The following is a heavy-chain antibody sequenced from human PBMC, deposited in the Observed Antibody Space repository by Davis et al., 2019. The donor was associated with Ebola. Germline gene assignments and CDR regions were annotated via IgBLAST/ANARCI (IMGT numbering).Heavy chain of an antibody. CDR2: IIPILGIA. CDR1: GGTFSSYA. J-gene: IGHJ4*02. V-gene: IGHV1-69*04. D-gene: IGHD3-22*01. CDR3: ARDRAITMIVVASYFDY. Sequence: SVKVSCKASGGTFSSYAISWVRQAPGQGLEWMGRIIPILGIANYAQKFQGRVTITADKSTSTAYMELSSLRSEDTAVYYCARDRAITMIVVASYFDYWGQGTLVTFSS.